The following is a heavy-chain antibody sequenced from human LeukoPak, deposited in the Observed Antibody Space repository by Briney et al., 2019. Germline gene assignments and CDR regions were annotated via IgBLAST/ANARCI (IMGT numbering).Heavy chain of an antibody. CDR2: INSDGSSR. Sequence: GGSLRLSCAASGFTVSSNCMSWVRQAPGKGLVWVSRINSDGSSRTYADSVKGRFTISRDNAKNTLYLQMNSLRAEDTAVYYCARGLVHDTSGYYSDYWGQGTLVTVSS. CDR1: GFTVSSNC. D-gene: IGHD3-22*01. J-gene: IGHJ4*02. V-gene: IGHV3-74*01. CDR3: ARGLVHDTSGYYSDY.